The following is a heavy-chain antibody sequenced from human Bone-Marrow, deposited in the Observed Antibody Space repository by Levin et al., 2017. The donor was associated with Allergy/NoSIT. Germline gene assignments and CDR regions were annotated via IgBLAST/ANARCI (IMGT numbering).Heavy chain of an antibody. V-gene: IGHV3-7*01. D-gene: IGHD6-6*01. CDR2: IKQDGSEQ. J-gene: IGHJ4*02. CDR3: AKTSRSSMDPEY. Sequence: GGSLRLSCAASGFTFSSFWMSWVRQAPGKGLEWVANIKQDGSEQYYLDSVRGRFTISRDNAENSLYLQMNSLRVEDTAVYYCAKTSRSSMDPEYWGQGTLVTVSS. CDR1: GFTFSSFW.